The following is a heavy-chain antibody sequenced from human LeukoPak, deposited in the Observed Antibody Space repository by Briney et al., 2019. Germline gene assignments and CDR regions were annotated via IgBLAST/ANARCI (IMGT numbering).Heavy chain of an antibody. V-gene: IGHV4-4*09. CDR2: VYTSGST. CDR3: ARLMLFLDFWSGYYTGRSGAFDI. CDR1: GGSISSYY. Sequence: SETLSLTCTVSGGSISSYYWSWIRQPPGKGLEWIGYVYTSGSTNYNPSLKSRVTISVDTSKNQFSLKLSSVTAADTAVYYCARLMLFLDFWSGYYTGRSGAFDIWGQGTMVTVSS. J-gene: IGHJ3*02. D-gene: IGHD3-3*01.